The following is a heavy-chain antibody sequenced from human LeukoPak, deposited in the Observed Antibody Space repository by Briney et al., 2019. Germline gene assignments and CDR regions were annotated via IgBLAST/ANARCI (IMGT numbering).Heavy chain of an antibody. CDR3: ARVYDILTGPYYFDY. V-gene: IGHV3-66*01. J-gene: IGHJ4*02. CDR1: GFTVSSNY. D-gene: IGHD3-9*01. Sequence: GGSLRLSCAASGFTVSSNYMSWVRQAPGKGLEWVSVIYSGGSTYYADFVKGRFTISRDNSKNTLYLQMNSLRAEDTAVYYCARVYDILTGPYYFDYWGQGTLVTVSS. CDR2: IYSGGST.